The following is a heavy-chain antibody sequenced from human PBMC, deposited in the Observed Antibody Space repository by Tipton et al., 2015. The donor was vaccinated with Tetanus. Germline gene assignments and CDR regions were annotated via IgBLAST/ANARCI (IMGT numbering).Heavy chain of an antibody. D-gene: IGHD3-22*01. Sequence: QSGPEVKKPGAAVKVSCKASGYTFTSYDINWVRQATGQGLEWMGWMNPNSGNTGYAQKFQGRVTMTRNTSISTAYMELSSLRSEDTAVYYCARRVYDSEETRIDFWGQGALVTVSS. CDR1: GYTFTSYD. CDR3: ARRVYDSEETRIDF. CDR2: MNPNSGNT. V-gene: IGHV1-8*01. J-gene: IGHJ4*02.